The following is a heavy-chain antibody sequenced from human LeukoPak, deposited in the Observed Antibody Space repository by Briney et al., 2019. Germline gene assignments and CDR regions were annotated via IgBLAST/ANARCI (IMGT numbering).Heavy chain of an antibody. D-gene: IGHD6-13*01. CDR2: ISGDGGGT. CDR3: ARDRRENAGIAAGGNDY. CDR1: GFTFSRYV. Sequence: GGSLRLSCEASGFTFSRYVMSWVRQAPGKGLEWVSTISGDGGGTYYADSVKGRFTISRDNAKNSLYLQMNSLRAEDTAVYYCARDRRENAGIAAGGNDYWGQGTLVTVSS. V-gene: IGHV3-21*01. J-gene: IGHJ4*02.